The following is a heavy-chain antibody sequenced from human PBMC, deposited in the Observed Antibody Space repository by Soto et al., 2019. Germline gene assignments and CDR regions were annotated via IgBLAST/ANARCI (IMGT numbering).Heavy chain of an antibody. CDR1: GFTSSGYW. D-gene: IGHD4-4*01. CDR2: INQDGSEK. J-gene: IGHJ5*02. CDR3: ARDYSNPRGRFDP. V-gene: IGHV3-7*01. Sequence: GGSLRLSCAASGFTSSGYWMTWVRQAPGKGLEWVANINQDGSEKYYVDSVKGRFTISRDTAKDSLYLQMNSLRAEDTAIYYCARDYSNPRGRFDPWGQGTLVTSPQ.